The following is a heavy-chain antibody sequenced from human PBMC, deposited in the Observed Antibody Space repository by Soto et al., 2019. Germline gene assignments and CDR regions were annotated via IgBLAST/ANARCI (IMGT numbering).Heavy chain of an antibody. CDR2: IWYDGSNK. Sequence: QVQLVESGGGVVQPGRSLRLSCAASGFTFSSYGMHWVRQAPGKGLEWVAVIWYDGSNKYYADSVKGRFAISRDNSKNTLYLQMNSLRAEDTAVYYCARDSHGYCSGGSCYSGFDYWGQGTLVTVSS. D-gene: IGHD2-15*01. J-gene: IGHJ4*02. V-gene: IGHV3-33*01. CDR3: ARDSHGYCSGGSCYSGFDY. CDR1: GFTFSSYG.